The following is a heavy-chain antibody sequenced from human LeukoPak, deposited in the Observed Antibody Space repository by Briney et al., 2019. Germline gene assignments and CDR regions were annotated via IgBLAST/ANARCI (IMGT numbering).Heavy chain of an antibody. D-gene: IGHD1-26*01. CDR1: GFTFSSYA. CDR3: ATIVGATTRVDY. V-gene: IGHV3-23*01. CDR2: ISGSGGST. J-gene: IGHJ4*02. Sequence: GGSLRLSCAASGFTFSSYAMSWVRQAPGKGLEWVSAISGSGGSTYYTDSVKGRFTISRDNSKNTLYLQMNSLRAEDTAVYYCATIVGATTRVDYWGQGTLVTVSS.